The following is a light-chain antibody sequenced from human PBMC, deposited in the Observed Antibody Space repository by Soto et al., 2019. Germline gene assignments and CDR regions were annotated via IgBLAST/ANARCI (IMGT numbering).Light chain of an antibody. Sequence: QSALTQPASVSGSPGQSITISCTGTSSDVGGYNYVSWYQHHPGKAPKLMIYDVSNRPSGVSNRFSGSKSGNTASLTISGLQAEDEADYYCSSYTSSDTYVALGGWTKLTVL. CDR2: DVS. CDR1: SSDVGGYNY. J-gene: IGLJ2*01. CDR3: SSYTSSDTYVA. V-gene: IGLV2-14*03.